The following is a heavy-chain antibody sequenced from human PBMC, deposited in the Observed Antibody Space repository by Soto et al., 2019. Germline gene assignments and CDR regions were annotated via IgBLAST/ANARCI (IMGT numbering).Heavy chain of an antibody. CDR1: GFTFSSYG. V-gene: IGHV3-30*19. Sequence: GGSLRLSCAASGFTFSSYGMDWVRQAPGKGLEWVAVISYDGSNKYYADSVKGRFTISRDNSKNTLYLQMNSLRAEDTAVYYCARDRIAAAGTNWFDPWGQGTLVTVSS. CDR2: ISYDGSNK. CDR3: ARDRIAAAGTNWFDP. D-gene: IGHD6-13*01. J-gene: IGHJ5*02.